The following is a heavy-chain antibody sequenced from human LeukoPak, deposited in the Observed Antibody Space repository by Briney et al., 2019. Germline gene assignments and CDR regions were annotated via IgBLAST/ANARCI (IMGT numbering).Heavy chain of an antibody. CDR1: GYTFTGYY. CDR2: VDPEDGET. V-gene: IGHV1-69-2*01. D-gene: IGHD2-2*01. Sequence: ASVKVSCKASGYTFTGYYMHWVQQAPGKGLEWMGLVDPEDGETIYAEKFQGRVTITADTSTDTAYMELSSLRSEDTAVYYCATRVVPAARGNWFDPWGQGTLVTVSS. CDR3: ATRVVPAARGNWFDP. J-gene: IGHJ5*02.